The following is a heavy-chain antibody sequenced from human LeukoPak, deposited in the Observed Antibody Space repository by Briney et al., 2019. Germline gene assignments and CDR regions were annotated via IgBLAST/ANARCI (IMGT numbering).Heavy chain of an antibody. V-gene: IGHV3-53*01. CDR3: VRVAPPLAMITIVDY. J-gene: IGHJ4*02. CDR1: GFTVSSNF. CDR2: LYTGGST. D-gene: IGHD3-16*01. Sequence: GGSLRLSCAASGFTVSSNFMSWFRQAPGKGLEWVSVLYTGGSTHYADSVKGRFTISRDISKNTVYLQMNSLRAEDTAAYYCVRVAPPLAMITIVDYWGQGTLVTVSS.